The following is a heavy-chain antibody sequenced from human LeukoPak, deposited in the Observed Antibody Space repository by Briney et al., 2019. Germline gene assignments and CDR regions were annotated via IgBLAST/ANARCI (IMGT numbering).Heavy chain of an antibody. D-gene: IGHD3-3*01. J-gene: IGHJ4*02. CDR3: ARGRRDYYYGAPNLDS. CDR2: IIPIFGTA. Sequence: ASVKVSCKASGGTFSSYAISWVRQAPGQGLEWMGGIIPIFGTANYAQKFQGRVTITADESTSTAYMELSSLRSEDTAVYYCARGRRDYYYGAPNLDSWGQGTLVTVSS. CDR1: GGTFSSYA. V-gene: IGHV1-69*01.